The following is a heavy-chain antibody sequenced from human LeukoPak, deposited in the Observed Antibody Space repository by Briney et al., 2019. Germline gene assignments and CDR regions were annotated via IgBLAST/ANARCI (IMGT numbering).Heavy chain of an antibody. CDR2: IKAKIHGETI. V-gene: IGHV3-15*01. CDR1: GFTFSTYW. Sequence: GGSLRLSCAASGFTFSTYWMSWVRQAPGKGLEWVARIKAKIHGETIDYAAPVRGRFIISRDDSRNTVYLQMNSLKFEDTAMYYCTRRSTIWGRGTRVTVSS. CDR3: TRRSTI. D-gene: IGHD5-24*01. J-gene: IGHJ4*02.